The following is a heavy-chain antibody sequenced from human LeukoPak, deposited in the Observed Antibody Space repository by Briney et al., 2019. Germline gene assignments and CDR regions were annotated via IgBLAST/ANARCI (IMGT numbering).Heavy chain of an antibody. Sequence: PGGSLRLSCAASGFTFSIYERNWVRQAPGKGREWVSYISSSLSNTIYYADSVKGRFTISRDDAKNSLYLQMNSLRAEDTAVYCCARDLYYYGSGNYVPGFPDYRGQGTLVTVSS. V-gene: IGHV3-48*03. CDR3: ARDLYYYGSGNYVPGFPDY. CDR2: ISSSLSNTI. D-gene: IGHD3-10*01. J-gene: IGHJ4*02. CDR1: GFTFSIYE.